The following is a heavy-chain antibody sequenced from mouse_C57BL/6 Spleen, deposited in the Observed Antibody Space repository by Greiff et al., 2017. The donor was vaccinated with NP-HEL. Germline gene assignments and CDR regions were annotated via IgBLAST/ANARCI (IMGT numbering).Heavy chain of an antibody. V-gene: IGHV5-4*03. CDR3: ARAMAMDY. CDR1: GFTFSSYA. J-gene: IGHJ4*01. D-gene: IGHD2-3*01. CDR2: ISDGGSYT. Sequence: EVMLVESGGGLVKPGGSLKLSCAASGFTFSSYAMSWVRQTPEKRLEWVATISDGGSYTYYPDNVKGRFTISRDNAKNNLYLQMSHLKSEDTAMYYCARAMAMDYWGQGTSVTVSS.